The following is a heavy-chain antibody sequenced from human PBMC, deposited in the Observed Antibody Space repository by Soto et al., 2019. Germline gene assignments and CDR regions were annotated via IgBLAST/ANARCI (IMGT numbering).Heavy chain of an antibody. D-gene: IGHD3-3*01. J-gene: IGHJ6*02. CDR3: AKDHRFTIFSPGAYYYYGMDV. Sequence: PGGSLRLSCAASGFTFSSYAMSWVRQAPGKGLEWVSAISGSGGSTYYADSVKGRFTISRDNSKNTLYLQMNSLRAEDTAVYYCAKDHRFTIFSPGAYYYYGMDVWGQGTTVTVSS. CDR2: ISGSGGST. CDR1: GFTFSSYA. V-gene: IGHV3-23*01.